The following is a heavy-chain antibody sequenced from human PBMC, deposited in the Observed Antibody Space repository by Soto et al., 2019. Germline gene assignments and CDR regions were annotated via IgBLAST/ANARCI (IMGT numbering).Heavy chain of an antibody. CDR3: ARATIAVAGPAFDY. V-gene: IGHV4-31*03. Sequence: PSETLSLTCTVSGGSISSGGYYWSWIRQHPGKGLEWIGYIYYSGSTYYNPSLKSRVTISVDTSKNQFSLKLSSVTAADTAVYYCARATIAVAGPAFDYWGQGTLVTVSS. CDR1: GGSISSGGYY. J-gene: IGHJ4*02. D-gene: IGHD6-19*01. CDR2: IYYSGST.